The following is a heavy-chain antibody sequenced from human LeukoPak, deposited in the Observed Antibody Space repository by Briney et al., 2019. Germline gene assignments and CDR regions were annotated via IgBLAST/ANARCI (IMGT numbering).Heavy chain of an antibody. V-gene: IGHV1-8*02. J-gene: IGHJ4*02. D-gene: IGHD6-6*01. Sequence: ASVKVSCKASGGTFSSYAISWVRQAPGQGLEWMGWMNPNSGNTGYAQKFQGRVTMTRNNSISTAYMEQSSLRSEDTAVYYCARGGPTRGYSSSLWGQGTLVSVSS. CDR3: ARGGPTRGYSSSL. CDR2: MNPNSGNT. CDR1: GGTFSSYA.